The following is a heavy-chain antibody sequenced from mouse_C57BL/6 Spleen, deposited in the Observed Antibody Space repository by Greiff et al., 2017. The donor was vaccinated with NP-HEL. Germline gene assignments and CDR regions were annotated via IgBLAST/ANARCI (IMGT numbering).Heavy chain of an antibody. CDR2: INPNNGGT. CDR1: GYTFSDYN. CDR3: ASYYGSRWAY. V-gene: IGHV1-22*01. Sequence: EVQLQQSGPELVKPGASVKMSCKASGYTFSDYNMHWVKQSNGKSLEWIGYINPNNGGTSYNQKFKGKATLTVSKSSSTAYMELRSLTSEDSAVYYCASYYGSRWAYWGQGTLVTVSA. J-gene: IGHJ3*01. D-gene: IGHD1-1*01.